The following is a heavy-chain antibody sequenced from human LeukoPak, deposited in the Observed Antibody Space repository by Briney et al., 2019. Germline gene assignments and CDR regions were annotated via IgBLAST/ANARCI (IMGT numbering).Heavy chain of an antibody. V-gene: IGHV3-48*03. Sequence: GGSLRPSCAASGFTFSNYEMNWVRQAPGKGLEWVSYISSSDSTIYYADSVKGRFTISRDNAKNSLYLQMNSLRAEDTAVYYCARGQRRHIDMAPSFDYWGQGTLVTVSS. CDR3: ARGQRRHIDMAPSFDY. D-gene: IGHD5-24*01. CDR2: ISSSDSTI. J-gene: IGHJ4*02. CDR1: GFTFSNYE.